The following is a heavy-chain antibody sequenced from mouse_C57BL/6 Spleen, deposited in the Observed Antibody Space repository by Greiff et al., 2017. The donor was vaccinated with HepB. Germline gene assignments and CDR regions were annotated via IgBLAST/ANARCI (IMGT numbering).Heavy chain of an antibody. CDR1: GISITTGNYR. CDR3: ARSSTGYFDV. Sequence: EVKLQESGPGLVKPSQTVFLTCTVTGISITTGNYRWSWIRQFPGNKLVWIGYIYYSGTITYNPSPTSRTTITIYTPKNQFFLEMNSLTAEDTATYYCARSSTGYFDVWGTGTTVTVSS. V-gene: IGHV3-5*01. J-gene: IGHJ1*03. CDR2: IYYSGTI. D-gene: IGHD2-1*01.